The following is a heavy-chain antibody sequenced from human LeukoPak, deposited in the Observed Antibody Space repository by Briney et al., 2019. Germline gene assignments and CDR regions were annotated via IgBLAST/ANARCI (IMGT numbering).Heavy chain of an antibody. V-gene: IGHV4-4*02. CDR2: IYHSGST. Sequence: SGTLSLTCAVSGGSISSSNWWSWVRQPPGKGLEWIGEIYHSGSTNYNPSLKSRVTISVDKSKNQFSLKLSSVTAADTAVYYCARQGWFGSGTHAFDIWGQGTMVTVSS. CDR1: GGSISSSNW. J-gene: IGHJ3*02. CDR3: ARQGWFGSGTHAFDI. D-gene: IGHD1-14*01.